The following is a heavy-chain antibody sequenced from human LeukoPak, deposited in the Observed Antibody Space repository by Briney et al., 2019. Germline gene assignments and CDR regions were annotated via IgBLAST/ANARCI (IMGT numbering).Heavy chain of an antibody. V-gene: IGHV4-4*09. D-gene: IGHD6-19*01. Sequence: SETLSLTCTVSGGSISSYYWSWIRQPPGEGLEWIGYIYTSGSTNYNPSLKSRVTISVDTSQNQFSLKLSPVSAADTAVYYCARHRGSGWYDYWGQGTLVTVSS. J-gene: IGHJ4*02. CDR1: GGSISSYY. CDR3: ARHRGSGWYDY. CDR2: IYTSGST.